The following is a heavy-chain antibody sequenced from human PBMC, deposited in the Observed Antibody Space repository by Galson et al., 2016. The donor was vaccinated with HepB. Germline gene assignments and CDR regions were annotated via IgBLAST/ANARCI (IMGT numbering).Heavy chain of an antibody. Sequence: PALVKPTQTLTLTCTFSGFSLTTTEMRVTWIRQPPGKALEWLARIDWDDDKYYSTSLKTRLTVSKDTSKNQVVITMTNMDPADTATYYCARMIGSIGTRHLDYWGQGILITVSS. J-gene: IGHJ4*02. CDR3: ARMIGSIGTRHLDY. CDR1: GFSLTTTEMR. CDR2: IDWDDDK. D-gene: IGHD1-14*01. V-gene: IGHV2-70*04.